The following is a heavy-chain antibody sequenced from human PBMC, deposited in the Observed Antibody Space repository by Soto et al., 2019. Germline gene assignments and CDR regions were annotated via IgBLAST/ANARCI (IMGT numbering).Heavy chain of an antibody. V-gene: IGHV3-48*03. CDR2: ISSSGSST. CDR1: GFTFSSYE. D-gene: IGHD6-6*01. J-gene: IGHJ4*02. CDR3: AGDPYSSSPY. Sequence: RXSCAVSGFTFSSYEMNWVRQAPGKGLEWVSYISSSGSSTYYADSVKGRFTMSRDNAKKSLYLQMNSLRAEDTAVYYCAGDPYSSSPYWGQGTLVTVSS.